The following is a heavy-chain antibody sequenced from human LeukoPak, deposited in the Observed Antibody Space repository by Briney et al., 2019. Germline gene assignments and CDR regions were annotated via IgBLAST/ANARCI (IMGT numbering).Heavy chain of an antibody. Sequence: ASVKVSCKASGYTFTGYYMHWVRQAPGQGLEWMGWINPNSGVTNYAQKFQGRVTMTRDTSISTAYMELSSLRSDDTAVYYCARGDYDRTQNFDYWGQGTLVTVSS. J-gene: IGHJ4*02. CDR2: INPNSGVT. D-gene: IGHD3-22*01. V-gene: IGHV1-2*02. CDR3: ARGDYDRTQNFDY. CDR1: GYTFTGYY.